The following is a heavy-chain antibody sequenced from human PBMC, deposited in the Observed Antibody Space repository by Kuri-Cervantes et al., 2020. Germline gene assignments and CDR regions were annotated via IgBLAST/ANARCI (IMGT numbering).Heavy chain of an antibody. V-gene: IGHV3-23*01. J-gene: IGHJ4*02. Sequence: GESLKISCAVSKFSFNTALMTWVRQAPGKGLEWVSAISGSGGSTYYADSVKGRFTISRDNSKNTLYLQMNSLRAEDTAVYYCAKVERITMIVVVITKGGFDYWGQGTLVTVSS. CDR1: KFSFNTAL. CDR3: AKVERITMIVVVITKGGFDY. CDR2: ISGSGGST. D-gene: IGHD3-22*01.